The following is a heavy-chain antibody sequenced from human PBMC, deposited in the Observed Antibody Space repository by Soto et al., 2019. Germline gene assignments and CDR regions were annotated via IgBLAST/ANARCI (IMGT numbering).Heavy chain of an antibody. D-gene: IGHD2-15*01. J-gene: IGHJ4*02. CDR1: GFTFISYG. CDR2: ISNDGSNM. CDR3: AKDIGWLVGLDS. Sequence: QVQLVESGGGVVQPGTSLRLSCAASGFTFISYGMHWVRQAPGKGLEWVAIISNDGSNMYYADSVKGRFTISRDSSKNTLYLQMNSLRAEDTAVYFCAKDIGWLVGLDSWGQGTLVTVSS. V-gene: IGHV3-30*18.